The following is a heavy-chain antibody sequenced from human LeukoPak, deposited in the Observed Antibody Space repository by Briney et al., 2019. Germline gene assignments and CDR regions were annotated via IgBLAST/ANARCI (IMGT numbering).Heavy chain of an antibody. D-gene: IGHD5-12*01. V-gene: IGHV3-30*18. J-gene: IGHJ4*02. CDR3: AKEISAYGGYDY. CDR1: GFTFSNYG. Sequence: GGSLRLSCAASGFTFSNYGMHWVRQAPGKGLEWVTVISPDGSNKYYADSVKGRFTISRDNSKNTLYLQMNTLSADDTAVYYCAKEISAYGGYDYWGQGTLVTVSS. CDR2: ISPDGSNK.